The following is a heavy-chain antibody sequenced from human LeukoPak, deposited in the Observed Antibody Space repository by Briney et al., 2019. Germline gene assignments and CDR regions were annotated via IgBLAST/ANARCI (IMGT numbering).Heavy chain of an antibody. V-gene: IGHV1-46*01. Sequence: ASVKVSCKASGYTFTSYYMHWVRQAPGQGLEWMGIINPSGGSTSYAQKFQGRVTMTRDTSTSTVYMELSSLRSEDTAEYYCARDHTMITFGGVIDPWGQGTLVTVSS. J-gene: IGHJ5*02. CDR1: GYTFTSYY. CDR3: ARDHTMITFGGVIDP. CDR2: INPSGGST. D-gene: IGHD3-16*01.